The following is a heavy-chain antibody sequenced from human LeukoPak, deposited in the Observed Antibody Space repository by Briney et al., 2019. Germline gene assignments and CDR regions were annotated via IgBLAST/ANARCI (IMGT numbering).Heavy chain of an antibody. J-gene: IGHJ4*02. Sequence: PGGSLRLSCAASGFTFSSYGMHWVRQAPGKGLEWVAFIRYDGSNKYYADSVKGRFTISRDNSKNTLYLQMNSLRAEDTAVYYCAKDRLRMATDFDYWGQGTLVTVSS. CDR3: AKDRLRMATDFDY. D-gene: IGHD5-24*01. V-gene: IGHV3-30*02. CDR2: IRYDGSNK. CDR1: GFTFSSYG.